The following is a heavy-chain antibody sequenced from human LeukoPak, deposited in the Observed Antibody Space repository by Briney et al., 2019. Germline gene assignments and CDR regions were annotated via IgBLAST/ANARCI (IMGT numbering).Heavy chain of an antibody. D-gene: IGHD3-22*01. CDR2: ISGSGGST. CDR1: GFTFSSYW. CDR3: AKDHSSWFFDY. Sequence: GGSLRLSCAASGFTFSSYWMRWVRHAPGKGLEWVSAISGSGGSTYYADSVKGRFTISRDNSKNTLYLQMNSLRAEDTAVYYCAKDHSSWFFDYWGQGTLVTVSS. J-gene: IGHJ4*02. V-gene: IGHV3-23*01.